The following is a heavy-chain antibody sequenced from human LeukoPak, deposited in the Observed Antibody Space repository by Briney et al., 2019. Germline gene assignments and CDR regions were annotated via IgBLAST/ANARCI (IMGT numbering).Heavy chain of an antibody. D-gene: IGHD3-10*01. Sequence: SETLSLTCAVYGGSFSGYYWSWIRQPPGKGLEWIGYIYYTGTTNYNPSLKSRVTISVETSKNQFSLNLGSVTAADTAVYYCARDRPGESSLDYWGQGILVTVSS. CDR2: IYYTGTT. V-gene: IGHV4-34*11. CDR3: ARDRPGESSLDY. J-gene: IGHJ4*02. CDR1: GGSFSGYY.